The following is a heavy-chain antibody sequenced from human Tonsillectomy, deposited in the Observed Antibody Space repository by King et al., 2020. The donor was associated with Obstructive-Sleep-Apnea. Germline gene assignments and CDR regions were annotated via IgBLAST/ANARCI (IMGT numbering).Heavy chain of an antibody. Sequence: VQLVESGGGLVQPGGSLRLSCAASGFTFSSYWMSWVRQAPGKGLEWVANIKQDGSEKYYVDSVKGRFTISRDNAKNSLYLQMNSLRAEDTAVYYCARDVAQWLTNRPLDYWGQGTLVTVSS. J-gene: IGHJ4*02. CDR3: ARDVAQWLTNRPLDY. V-gene: IGHV3-7*01. D-gene: IGHD6-19*01. CDR2: IKQDGSEK. CDR1: GFTFSSYW.